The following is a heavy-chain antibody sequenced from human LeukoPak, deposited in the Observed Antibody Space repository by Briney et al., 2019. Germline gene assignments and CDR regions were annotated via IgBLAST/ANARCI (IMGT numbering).Heavy chain of an antibody. Sequence: ASVKVSCKVSGYTLTELSMHWVRQAPGKGLERMERFDPEDGETIYAQKFQGRVTMTEDTSTDTAYMELSSLRSEDTAVYYCATPALKGVSNFDYWGQGTLVTVSS. CDR3: ATPALKGVSNFDY. J-gene: IGHJ4*02. V-gene: IGHV1-24*01. CDR2: FDPEDGET. CDR1: GYTLTELS. D-gene: IGHD3-3*01.